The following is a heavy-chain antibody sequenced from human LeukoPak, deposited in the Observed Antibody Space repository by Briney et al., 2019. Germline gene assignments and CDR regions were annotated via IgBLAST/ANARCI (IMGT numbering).Heavy chain of an antibody. Sequence: SETLSLTCTVSGGSITSYHYSWIRQPPGKGLEWIGYIYYSGSTNYNPPLKSRVTISVDTSKNQFSLKLSSVTAADTAVYYCARGGSGTYYHYWGQGTLVTVSS. J-gene: IGHJ4*02. CDR2: IYYSGST. CDR1: GGSITSYH. V-gene: IGHV4-59*01. CDR3: ARGGSGTYYHY. D-gene: IGHD1-26*01.